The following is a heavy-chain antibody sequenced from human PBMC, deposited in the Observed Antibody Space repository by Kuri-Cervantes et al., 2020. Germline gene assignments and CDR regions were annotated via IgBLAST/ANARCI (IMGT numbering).Heavy chain of an antibody. Sequence: ASVKVSCKASGYTFTTYGISWVRQAPGQGLEWMGWISPYNNNTNYAQKLQGRVTLTTDTSTNTAYMDLRSLRSDDTAVYYRARVVFRYYYDSSAQLGNWFDPWGQGTLVTVSS. CDR1: GYTFTTYG. J-gene: IGHJ5*02. CDR2: ISPYNNNT. CDR3: ARVVFRYYYDSSAQLGNWFDP. D-gene: IGHD3-22*01. V-gene: IGHV1-18*01.